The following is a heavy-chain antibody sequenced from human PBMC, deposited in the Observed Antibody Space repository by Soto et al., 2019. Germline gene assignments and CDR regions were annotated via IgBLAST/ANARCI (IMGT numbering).Heavy chain of an antibody. Sequence: ASVKVSCKASGYTFTSYGISWVRQAPGQGLEWMGWISAYNGNTNYAQKLQGRVTMTTDTSTSTAYMELRSLRSDDTAVYYCARDRGIVGATVYYGIDVWGQGNTVTVS. CDR1: GYTFTSYG. CDR2: ISAYNGNT. J-gene: IGHJ6*02. D-gene: IGHD1-26*01. V-gene: IGHV1-18*01. CDR3: ARDRGIVGATVYYGIDV.